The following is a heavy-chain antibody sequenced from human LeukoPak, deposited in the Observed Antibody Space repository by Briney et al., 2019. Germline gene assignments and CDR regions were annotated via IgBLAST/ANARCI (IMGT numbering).Heavy chain of an antibody. Sequence: GGSLRLSCAASGFTFSSYEMNWVRQAPGKGLEWVSYITASGGSTSYAGSVKGRFTIFRDNAKNSLYLRMNSLRAEDTAVYYCARDPASSSWFDFWGQGTLVIVSS. J-gene: IGHJ4*02. V-gene: IGHV3-48*03. D-gene: IGHD6-13*01. CDR3: ARDPASSSWFDF. CDR1: GFTFSSYE. CDR2: ITASGGST.